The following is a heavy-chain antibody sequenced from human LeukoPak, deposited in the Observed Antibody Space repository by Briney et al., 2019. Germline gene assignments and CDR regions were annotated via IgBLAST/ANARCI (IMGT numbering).Heavy chain of an antibody. D-gene: IGHD3-10*01. Sequence: GGSLRLSCAASGFTLSSYWMHWVRQAPGKGLVWVSRINSDGSITTYADSVKGRFTISRDNAKNTLYLQMNSLRAEDTAVYYCARGRYGSDFDYWGQGTLVTVSS. CDR1: GFTLSSYW. CDR3: ARGRYGSDFDY. V-gene: IGHV3-74*01. J-gene: IGHJ4*02. CDR2: INSDGSIT.